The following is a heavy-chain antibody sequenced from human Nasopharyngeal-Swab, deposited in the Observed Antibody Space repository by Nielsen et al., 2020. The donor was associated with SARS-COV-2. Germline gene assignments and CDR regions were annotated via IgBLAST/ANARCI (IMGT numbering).Heavy chain of an antibody. Sequence: SETLSLTCAVSGGSISSSNWWSWVRQPPGKGLEWIGEIYHSGSTNYNPSLKSRVTISVDTSKNQFSLRLSSVTAADTAVYYCARAAMGYYDSSGIDYWGQGTLVTVSS. D-gene: IGHD3-22*01. CDR1: GGSISSSNW. CDR2: IYHSGST. V-gene: IGHV4-4*02. CDR3: ARAAMGYYDSSGIDY. J-gene: IGHJ4*02.